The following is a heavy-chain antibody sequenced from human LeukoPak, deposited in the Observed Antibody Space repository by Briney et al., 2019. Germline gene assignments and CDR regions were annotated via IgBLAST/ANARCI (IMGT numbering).Heavy chain of an antibody. CDR2: IYDSGSS. CDR3: AGAQSRYCSSTTCYLNWFDP. J-gene: IGHJ5*02. Sequence: SETLSLTCTVSGGSISSHYWSWIRQPPGKGLEWIGYIYDSGSSNYNPSLKSRVTISVDTSKNQFSLSLSSVTAVDTAIYYCAGAQSRYCSSTTCYLNWFDPWGQGTLVTVSS. D-gene: IGHD2-2*01. V-gene: IGHV4-59*11. CDR1: GGSISSHY.